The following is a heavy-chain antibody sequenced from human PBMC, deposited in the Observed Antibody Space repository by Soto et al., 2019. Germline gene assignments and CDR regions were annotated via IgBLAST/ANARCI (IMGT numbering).Heavy chain of an antibody. Sequence: QPGGSLRLSCAASGFTFSSYAMSWVRQAPGKGLEWVSAISGSGGSTYYADSVKGRFTISRDNSKNTLYLQMNSLRAEDTAVYYCAKADCGGDCYYYYYYGMDVWGQGTTVTVSS. J-gene: IGHJ6*02. CDR2: ISGSGGST. CDR1: GFTFSSYA. CDR3: AKADCGGDCYYYYYYGMDV. D-gene: IGHD2-21*02. V-gene: IGHV3-23*01.